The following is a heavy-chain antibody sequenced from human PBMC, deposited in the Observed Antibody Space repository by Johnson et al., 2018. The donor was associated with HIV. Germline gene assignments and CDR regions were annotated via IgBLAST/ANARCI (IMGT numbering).Heavy chain of an antibody. CDR2: IYATNNT. Sequence: QEQLVESGEGVVQPGGSLRLSCAASGFTFSSYGMHWVRQAPGKGLEWVAFIYATNNTYYGDSVKGRFILSRDNSKNTLYLQMNSLRVEDTALYYCARGIGDEYAFDVWGQGTMVTVSS. J-gene: IGHJ3*01. CDR1: GFTFSSYG. D-gene: IGHD2-21*01. CDR3: ARGIGDEYAFDV. V-gene: IGHV3-30*02.